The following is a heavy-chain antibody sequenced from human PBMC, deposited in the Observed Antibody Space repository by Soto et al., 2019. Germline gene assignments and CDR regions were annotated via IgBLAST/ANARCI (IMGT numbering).Heavy chain of an antibody. CDR2: IYYSGST. D-gene: IGHD3-10*01. CDR1: GGSISSYY. Sequence: PSETLSLTCTVSGGSISSYYWSWIRQPPGKGLEWIGYIYYSGSTNYNPSLKSRVTISVDTSKNQFSLKLSSVTAADTAVYYCARGLITMVRGPRTPSRMYYYGMDVWGQGTTVTVSS. J-gene: IGHJ6*02. V-gene: IGHV4-59*01. CDR3: ARGLITMVRGPRTPSRMYYYGMDV.